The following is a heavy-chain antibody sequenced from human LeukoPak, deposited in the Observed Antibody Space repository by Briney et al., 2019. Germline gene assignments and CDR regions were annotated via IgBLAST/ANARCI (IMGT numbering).Heavy chain of an antibody. CDR3: ASLYSSGEHNWFGP. CDR2: INPNSGGT. V-gene: IGHV1-2*06. CDR1: GYTFTDYY. Sequence: GASVKVSCKASGYTFTDYYLHWVRQAPGQGLEWVGRINPNSGGTNYEQKFQGRVTMTRDTSISTAYMELSRLRSDDTAVYYCASLYSSGEHNWFGPWGQGTLVAVSS. D-gene: IGHD6-19*01. J-gene: IGHJ5*02.